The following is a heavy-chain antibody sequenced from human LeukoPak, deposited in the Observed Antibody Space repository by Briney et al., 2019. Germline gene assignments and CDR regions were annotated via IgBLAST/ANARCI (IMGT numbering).Heavy chain of an antibody. CDR1: GGSISSYY. J-gene: IGHJ6*02. V-gene: IGHV4-59*01. CDR2: IYYSGST. Sequence: SETLSLTCTVSGGSISSYYWSWIRQPPGKGLEWIGYIYYSGSTNYNPSLKSRVTISVDTSKNRFSLKLSSVTAADTAVYYCARDLVGYGDYGFYYYGMDVWGQGTTVTVSS. D-gene: IGHD4-17*01. CDR3: ARDLVGYGDYGFYYYGMDV.